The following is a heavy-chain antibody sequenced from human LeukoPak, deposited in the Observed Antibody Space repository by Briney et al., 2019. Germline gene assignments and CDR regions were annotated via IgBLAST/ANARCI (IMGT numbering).Heavy chain of an antibody. V-gene: IGHV3-23*01. Sequence: GGSLRLSCAASGFTFSSYAMSWVRQAPGKELEGVSAISGSGGSTYYADSVKGRYTISRDNSKNTLYLQMNSLRAEDTAVYYCAKDVGYQTLDAFDIWGQGTMVTVSS. CDR1: GFTFSSYA. CDR2: ISGSGGST. J-gene: IGHJ3*02. CDR3: AKDVGYQTLDAFDI. D-gene: IGHD6-25*01.